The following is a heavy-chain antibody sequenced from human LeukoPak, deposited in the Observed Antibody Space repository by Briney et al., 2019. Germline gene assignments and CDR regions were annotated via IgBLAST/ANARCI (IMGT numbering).Heavy chain of an antibody. CDR2: ISSSGSTI. D-gene: IGHD4-23*01. J-gene: IGHJ4*02. Sequence: GGSLRLSCAASGFTFSSYSMNWVRQAPGKGLEWVSYISSSGSTIYYADSVKGRFTISRDNAKNSLYLQMNSLRAEDTAVYYCARVATTVVTPLLDGMGYFDYWGQGTLVTVSS. CDR1: GFTFSSYS. CDR3: ARVATTVVTPLLDGMGYFDY. V-gene: IGHV3-48*04.